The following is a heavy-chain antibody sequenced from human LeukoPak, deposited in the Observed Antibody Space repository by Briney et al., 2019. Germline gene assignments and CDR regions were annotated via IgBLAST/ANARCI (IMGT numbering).Heavy chain of an antibody. CDR2: IYHSGST. J-gene: IGHJ4*02. V-gene: IGHV4-39*01. D-gene: IGHD5-24*01. Sequence: PSETLSLTSTASGGSISSSSYYWAWLRQSPVKGLEWIGSIYHSGSTYNNPSLRSRVTISVDKSKNQFSVKLRSVTAADTAVYYCARSFQRDGYNDYWGQGTLVTVSS. CDR3: ARSFQRDGYNDY. CDR1: GGSISSSSYY.